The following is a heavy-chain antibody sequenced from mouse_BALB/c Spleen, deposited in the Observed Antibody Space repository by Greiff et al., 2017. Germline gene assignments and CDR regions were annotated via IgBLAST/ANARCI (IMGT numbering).Heavy chain of an antibody. V-gene: IGHV1S137*01. CDR1: GYTFTDYA. CDR2: ISTYYGDA. D-gene: IGHD2-4*01. J-gene: IGHJ4*01. CDR3: ARSGADYEYAMDY. Sequence: VQLQESGAELVRPGVSVKISCKGSGYTFTDYAMHWVKQSHAKSLEWIGVISTYYGDASYNQKFKGKATMTVDKSSSTAYMELARLTSEDSAIYYCARSGADYEYAMDYWGQGTSVTVSS.